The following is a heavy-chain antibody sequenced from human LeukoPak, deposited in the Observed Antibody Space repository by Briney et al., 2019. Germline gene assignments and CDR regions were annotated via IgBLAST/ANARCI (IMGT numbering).Heavy chain of an antibody. CDR3: ARGNGGNSFDY. Sequence: SETLSLTCTVSGGSISSYYWSWIRQAPGKGLEWIGYIYHSGSTNYNPSLKSRVSISVDKSKNQFSLKLSSVPAADTAVYYCARGNGGNSFDYWGQGTLVTVSS. CDR2: IYHSGST. CDR1: GGSISSYY. J-gene: IGHJ4*02. D-gene: IGHD4-23*01. V-gene: IGHV4-59*01.